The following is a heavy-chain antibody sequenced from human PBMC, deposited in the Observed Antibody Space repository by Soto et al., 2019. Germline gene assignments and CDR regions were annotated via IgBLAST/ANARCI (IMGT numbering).Heavy chain of an antibody. CDR3: ARARYQLLHPYYYGMDV. CDR1: GGSISSYY. CDR2: IHYSGST. V-gene: IGHV4-59*01. J-gene: IGHJ6*02. Sequence: QVQLQESGPGLVKPSETLSLTCTVSGGSISSYYWSWIRQSPGQGLEWIGYIHYSGSTKSNPSLESRVTISVDTSRNQVSLKLSSVTAADSAVYFCARARYQLLHPYYYGMDVWGQGTTVTVSS. D-gene: IGHD2-2*01.